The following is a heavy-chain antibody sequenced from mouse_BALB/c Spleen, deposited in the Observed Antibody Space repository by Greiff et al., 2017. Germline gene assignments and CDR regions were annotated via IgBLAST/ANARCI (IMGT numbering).Heavy chain of an antibody. CDR2: INPDSSTI. CDR1: GFDFRRYW. Sequence: EVKLLESGGGLVQPGGSLKLSCAASGFDFRRYWMSWVRQAPGKGLEWIGEINPDSSTINYTPSLKDKFIISRDNAKNTLYLQMSKVRSEDTALYYGARNYYDYAPYAMDDWGQGTSVTVSS. J-gene: IGHJ4*01. CDR3: ARNYYDYAPYAMDD. D-gene: IGHD2-4*01. V-gene: IGHV4-1*02.